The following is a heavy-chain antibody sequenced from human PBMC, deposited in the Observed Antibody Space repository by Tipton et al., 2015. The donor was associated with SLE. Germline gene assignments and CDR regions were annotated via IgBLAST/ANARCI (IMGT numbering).Heavy chain of an antibody. J-gene: IGHJ2*01. CDR3: ARYSLTNWHLDL. D-gene: IGHD2-15*01. Sequence: TLSLTCTVSGGSMSTYYWSWIRLPPGKGLEWIGYIYYSGGTSYNPSLNSRVTISVDPSRNQFSLKLTSVPAADSAVYYCARYSLTNWHLDLWGRGALVTVSS. V-gene: IGHV4-59*01. CDR2: IYYSGGT. CDR1: GGSMSTYY.